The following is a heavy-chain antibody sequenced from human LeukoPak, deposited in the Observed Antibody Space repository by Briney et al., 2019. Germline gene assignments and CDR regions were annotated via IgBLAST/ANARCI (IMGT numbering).Heavy chain of an antibody. CDR2: ISAYNGNT. Sequence: AASVNVSCKASGYTFTSYGISWVRQAPGQGLEWMGWISAYNGNTNYAQKLQGRVTMTTDTSTSTAYMELRSLRSDDTAVYYCARDDPLGYCSSTSCPFDYWGQGTLVTVSS. J-gene: IGHJ4*02. CDR3: ARDDPLGYCSSTSCPFDY. D-gene: IGHD2-2*01. V-gene: IGHV1-18*01. CDR1: GYTFTSYG.